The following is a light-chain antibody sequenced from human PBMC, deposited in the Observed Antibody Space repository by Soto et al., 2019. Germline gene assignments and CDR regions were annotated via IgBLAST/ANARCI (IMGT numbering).Light chain of an antibody. Sequence: QSALTQPASVSGSPGQSITISCTGTSSDVGAYNYVSWYQQHPGKAPKLMIYEVSYRPSGVSDRFSGSRSGNTASLTISGLQAEDESDYYCSSYTNINTRACVFGTGTKVTVL. J-gene: IGLJ1*01. V-gene: IGLV2-14*01. CDR1: SSDVGAYNY. CDR2: EVS. CDR3: SSYTNINTRACV.